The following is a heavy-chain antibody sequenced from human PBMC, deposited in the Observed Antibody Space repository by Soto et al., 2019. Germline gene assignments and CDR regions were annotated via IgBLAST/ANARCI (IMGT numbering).Heavy chain of an antibody. CDR2: IIPIFGTA. CDR1: GGTFSSYA. D-gene: IGHD3-10*01. Sequence: WASVKVSCKASGGTFSSYAISWVRQAPGQGLEWMGGIIPIFGTANYAQKFQGRVTITADESTSTAYMELSSLRSEDTAVYYCARLITMVRGVNNPYYYYYGMDVWGQGTTVTVSS. J-gene: IGHJ6*02. V-gene: IGHV1-69*13. CDR3: ARLITMVRGVNNPYYYYYGMDV.